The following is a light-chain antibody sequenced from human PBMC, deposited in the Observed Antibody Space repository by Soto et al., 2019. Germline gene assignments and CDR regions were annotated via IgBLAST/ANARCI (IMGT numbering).Light chain of an antibody. J-gene: IGKJ5*01. CDR3: QQYKNWPLIT. CDR2: DAS. V-gene: IGKV3-15*01. Sequence: EIVMTQSPATLSVSPGGRATLSCRASQSFSSNLAWYQQKPGQAPRLLIYDASTRATGLPARFSGSGSGTEFTLTVSSLQSEDFAVYYCQQYKNWPLITFGQGTRLEIK. CDR1: QSFSSN.